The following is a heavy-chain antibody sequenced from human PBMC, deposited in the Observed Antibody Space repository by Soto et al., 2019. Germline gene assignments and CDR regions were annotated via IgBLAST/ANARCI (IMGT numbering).Heavy chain of an antibody. V-gene: IGHV3-30*04. CDR3: ARSRSGAVADSFDF. CDR1: GFTFSRYA. D-gene: IGHD3-10*01. J-gene: IGHJ4*02. Sequence: GGSLRLCCAASGFTFSRYAIHWVRQAPGKGLECVAVISRDGANKYYVDSVKGRFTISRDNSRNTLYLQMNSLRHEDAAVYYCARSRSGAVADSFDFWGQGTLVTVYS. CDR2: ISRDGANK.